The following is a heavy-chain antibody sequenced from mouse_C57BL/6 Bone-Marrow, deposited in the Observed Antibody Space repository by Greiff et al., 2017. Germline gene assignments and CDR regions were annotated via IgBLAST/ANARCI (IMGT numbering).Heavy chain of an antibody. CDR1: GYTFTDHT. V-gene: IGHV1-78*01. J-gene: IGHJ2*01. Sequence: VQLQESDAELVKPGASVKISCKVSGYTFTDHTIHWMKQRPEQGLEWIGYIYPRDGSTKYNEKFKGKATLTADKSSSTAYMQLNSLTSEDSAVYFCARCPVYGSSYRGDYFDYWGQGTTLTVSS. CDR2: IYPRDGST. D-gene: IGHD1-1*01. CDR3: ARCPVYGSSYRGDYFDY.